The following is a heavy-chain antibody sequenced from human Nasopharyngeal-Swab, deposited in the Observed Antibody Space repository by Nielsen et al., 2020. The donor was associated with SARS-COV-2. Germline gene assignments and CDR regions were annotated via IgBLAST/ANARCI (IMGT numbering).Heavy chain of an antibody. Sequence: GGSLRLSCAASGFTYDDYAMHWVRQAPGKGLEWVSGITWHGGVGYTDSVRGRFTISRDNARNSLYLQMNSLRVEDTALYYCARENNWEALRYIDLWGRGTLVTVSS. V-gene: IGHV3-9*01. CDR1: GFTYDDYA. CDR3: ARENNWEALRYIDL. CDR2: ITWHGGV. D-gene: IGHD1-20*01. J-gene: IGHJ2*01.